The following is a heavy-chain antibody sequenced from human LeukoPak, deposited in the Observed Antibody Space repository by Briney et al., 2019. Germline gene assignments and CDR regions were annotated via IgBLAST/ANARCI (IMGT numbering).Heavy chain of an antibody. D-gene: IGHD2-15*01. Sequence: GGSLRLSCAAPGFTFSSYWMSWVRQAPRKGLEWVSNINQDGSEKYYVDSVKGRFTISRDNAKNSLYLQMNSLSGEDTAVYYCAREGCSGGSCYHNWFDPWGQGTLVTVSS. CDR2: INQDGSEK. CDR3: AREGCSGGSCYHNWFDP. CDR1: GFTFSSYW. J-gene: IGHJ5*02. V-gene: IGHV3-7*01.